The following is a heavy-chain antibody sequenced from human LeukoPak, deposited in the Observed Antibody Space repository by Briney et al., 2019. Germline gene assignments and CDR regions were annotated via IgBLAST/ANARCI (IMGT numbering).Heavy chain of an antibody. CDR1: GYSISSGYY. J-gene: IGHJ4*02. D-gene: IGHD1-20*01. CDR2: MFHSGST. V-gene: IGHV4-38-2*01. CDR3: ARVRYNWNRDFDY. Sequence: SETLSLTCAVSGYSISSGYYWGWIRQPPGKGLEWIGSMFHSGSTYYNPSLKSRVTMSVDTSKNQFSLKLSSVTAADTAVYYCARVRYNWNRDFDYWGQGTLVTVSS.